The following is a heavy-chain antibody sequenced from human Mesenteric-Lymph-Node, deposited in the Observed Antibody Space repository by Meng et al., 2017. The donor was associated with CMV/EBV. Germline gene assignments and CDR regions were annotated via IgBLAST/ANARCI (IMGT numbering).Heavy chain of an antibody. CDR2: IHYSGNT. Sequence: GSLRLSCTVSGGSVSRDSHYWGWIRQPPGKRLEWIGYIHYSGNTNYNPSFKSRLTISVDTSRNQFSLKLTSVTAADTAVYYCARDDYDVLTGYSGMDVWGQGTTVTVS. CDR3: ARDDYDVLTGYSGMDV. V-gene: IGHV4-61*01. CDR1: GGSVSRDSHY. D-gene: IGHD3-9*01. J-gene: IGHJ6*02.